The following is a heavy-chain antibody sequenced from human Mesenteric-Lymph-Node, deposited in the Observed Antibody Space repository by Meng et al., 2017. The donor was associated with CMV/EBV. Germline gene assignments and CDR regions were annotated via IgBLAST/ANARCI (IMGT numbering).Heavy chain of an antibody. CDR2: ISNSGTYI. CDR3: VREMVRGAY. V-gene: IGHV3-21*01. CDR1: ESTFIDYY. Sequence: GESLKISCAASESTFIDYYMSWIRQAPGKGLEWVSSISNSGTYIYYVDSVKGRFTISRDNAKNSLYLQMNSLGGEDTAVYYCVREMVRGAYWGQGTLVTVSS. J-gene: IGHJ4*02. D-gene: IGHD3-10*01.